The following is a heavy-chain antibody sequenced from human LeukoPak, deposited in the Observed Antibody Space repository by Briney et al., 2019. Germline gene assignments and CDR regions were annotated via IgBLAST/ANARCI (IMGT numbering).Heavy chain of an antibody. Sequence: PGGSLRLSCAASGSTVSSNYMSWVRQAPGKGLEWVSVIYSGGSTYYADSVKGRFTISRDNSKNTLYLQMNSLRAEDTAVYYCARGEAKEITPWDYWGQGTLVTVSS. CDR2: IYSGGST. V-gene: IGHV3-53*01. J-gene: IGHJ4*02. CDR3: ARGEAKEITPWDY. CDR1: GSTVSSNY. D-gene: IGHD2-15*01.